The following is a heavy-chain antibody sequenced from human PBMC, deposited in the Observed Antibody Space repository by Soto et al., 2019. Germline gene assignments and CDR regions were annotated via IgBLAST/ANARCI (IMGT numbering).Heavy chain of an antibody. D-gene: IGHD5-18*01. CDR1: GFSFSSYW. CDR2: INNDGIST. V-gene: IGHV3-74*01. CDR3: ARENGDSYGYGSWLDP. J-gene: IGHJ5*02. Sequence: EVQLVESGGGLVQPGGSLRLSCAVSGFSFSSYWMHWVRQAPGKGLVWVSRINNDGISTNYADYVKGRFTISRDNATNTLYLQLNSLRAEDTAVYYCARENGDSYGYGSWLDPWGQGTLVTVSS.